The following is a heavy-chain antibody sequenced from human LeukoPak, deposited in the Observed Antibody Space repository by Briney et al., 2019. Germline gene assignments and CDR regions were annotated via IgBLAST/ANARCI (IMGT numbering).Heavy chain of an antibody. CDR1: GYSFTSYW. CDR3: ATSVVVVAATWDY. J-gene: IGHJ4*02. CDR2: IYPGDSDT. Sequence: GESLKISCKGSGYSFTSYWIGWVREMPGKGLEWMGIIYPGDSDTRYSPSFQGQVTISADKSISTAYLQWSSLKASDTAMHYCATSVVVVAATWDYWGQGTLVTVSS. D-gene: IGHD2-15*01. V-gene: IGHV5-51*01.